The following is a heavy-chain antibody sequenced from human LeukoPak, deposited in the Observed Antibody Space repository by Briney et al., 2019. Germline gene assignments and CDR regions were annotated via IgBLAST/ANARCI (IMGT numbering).Heavy chain of an antibody. CDR3: ARAGYGSGSYYNYYYYGMDV. J-gene: IGHJ6*02. D-gene: IGHD3-10*01. CDR2: INHSGST. CDR1: GGSFSGYY. V-gene: IGHV4-34*01. Sequence: SETLSLTCAVYGGSFSGYYWSWIRQPPGKGLEWIGEINHSGSTNYNPSLKSRVTISVDTSKNQFSLKLSSVTAADTAVCYCARAGYGSGSYYNYYYYGMDVWGQGTTVTVSS.